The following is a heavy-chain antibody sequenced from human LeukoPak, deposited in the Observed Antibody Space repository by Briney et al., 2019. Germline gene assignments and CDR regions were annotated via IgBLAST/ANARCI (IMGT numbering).Heavy chain of an antibody. J-gene: IGHJ4*02. CDR2: IIPILGIA. D-gene: IGHD4-17*01. Sequence: ASVKVSCKASGGTFSSYAISWVRQAPGQGLEWMGRIIPILGIANYAQKFQGRVTITADKSTSTAYMELSSLRSEDTAVYYCARTDGYGDYVLDYWGQGTLVTVSS. V-gene: IGHV1-69*04. CDR3: ARTDGYGDYVLDY. CDR1: GGTFSSYA.